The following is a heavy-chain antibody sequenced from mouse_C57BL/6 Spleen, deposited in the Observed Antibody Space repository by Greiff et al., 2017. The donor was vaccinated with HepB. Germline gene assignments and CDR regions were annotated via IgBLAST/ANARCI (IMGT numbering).Heavy chain of an antibody. CDR3: ARGANYDYDWGFAY. J-gene: IGHJ3*01. CDR2: IYPGDGDT. Sequence: QVQLKHSGPELVKPGASVKISCKASGYAFSSSWMNWVKQRPGKGLEWIGRIYPGDGDTNYNGKFKGKATLTADKSSSTAYMQLSSLTSEDSAVYFCARGANYDYDWGFAYWGQGTLVTVSA. V-gene: IGHV1-82*01. CDR1: GYAFSSSW. D-gene: IGHD2-4*01.